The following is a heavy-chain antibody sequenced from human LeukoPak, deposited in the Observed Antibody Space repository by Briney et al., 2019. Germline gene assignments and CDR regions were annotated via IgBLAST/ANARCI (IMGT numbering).Heavy chain of an antibody. D-gene: IGHD6-6*01. J-gene: IGHJ4*02. V-gene: IGHV3-72*01. Sequence: GGSLRLSCAASGFTFSDHYMDWVRQAPGKGLEWVGRAKNKADSYTIEYAASVGGRFTISRDDSKNSLYLQMNSLKTEDTAVYYCVKDSSFWTFDYWGQGTLVTVSS. CDR2: AKNKADSYTI. CDR1: GFTFSDHY. CDR3: VKDSSFWTFDY.